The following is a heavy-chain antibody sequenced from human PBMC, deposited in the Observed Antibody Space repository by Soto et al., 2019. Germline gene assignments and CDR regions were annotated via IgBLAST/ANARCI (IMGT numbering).Heavy chain of an antibody. V-gene: IGHV3-33*01. D-gene: IGHD3-22*01. CDR1: GFTFSSYG. Sequence: QVQLVESGGGVVQPGRSLRLSCAASGFTFSSYGMHWVRQAPGKGLEWVAVIWYDGSNKYYADSVKGRFTISRDNSKNTLYMKMNSLRAEDTAVYYCARESDSSGYRYWYFDLWGRGTLVTVSS. J-gene: IGHJ2*01. CDR2: IWYDGSNK. CDR3: ARESDSSGYRYWYFDL.